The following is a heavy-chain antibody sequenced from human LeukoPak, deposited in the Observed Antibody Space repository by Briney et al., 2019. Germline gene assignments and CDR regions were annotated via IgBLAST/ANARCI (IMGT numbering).Heavy chain of an antibody. D-gene: IGHD3-22*01. Sequence: SETLSLTCTVSGYSISSGYYWGWIRQPPGKGLEWIGSIYHSGSTYYNPSLKSRVTISVDTSKNQFPLKLSSVTAADTAVYYCARESTPPVVLADAFDIWGQGTMVTVSS. CDR3: ARESTPPVVLADAFDI. J-gene: IGHJ3*02. CDR1: GYSISSGYY. CDR2: IYHSGST. V-gene: IGHV4-38-2*02.